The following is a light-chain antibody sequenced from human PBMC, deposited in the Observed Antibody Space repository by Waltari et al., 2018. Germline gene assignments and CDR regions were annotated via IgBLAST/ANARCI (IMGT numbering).Light chain of an antibody. CDR2: DVS. CDR1: SSDVGAYHF. Sequence: QSALTQPPSASGSPGQSVTISCTGTSSDVGAYHFVSWYQQHPGKAPKLMIYDVSKRPSGVPDRFSGSKSGNTASLTVSGLQAGDEADYYCSSYAGSNNVFGTGTKVTVL. V-gene: IGLV2-8*01. J-gene: IGLJ1*01. CDR3: SSYAGSNNV.